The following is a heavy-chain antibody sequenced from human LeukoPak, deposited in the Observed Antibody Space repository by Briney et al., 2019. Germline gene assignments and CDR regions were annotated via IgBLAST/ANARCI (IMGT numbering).Heavy chain of an antibody. CDR2: INPSGDST. Sequence: ASVEVSCKASGYTFTSYYMHWVRQAPGQGLEWMGIINPSGDSTSYAQKFRGRVTMTRDTSTSTVYMELSSLRSEDTAVYYCARRRANTYYYYGMDVWGQETTVTVSS. CDR3: ARRRANTYYYYGMDV. J-gene: IGHJ6*02. CDR1: GYTFTSYY. V-gene: IGHV1-46*01. D-gene: IGHD4/OR15-4a*01.